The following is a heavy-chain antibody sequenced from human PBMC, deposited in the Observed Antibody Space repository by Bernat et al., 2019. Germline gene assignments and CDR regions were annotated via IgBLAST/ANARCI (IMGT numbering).Heavy chain of an antibody. D-gene: IGHD6-6*01. CDR1: EFSFSSYS. Sequence: EVQLVESGGGLVKPGGSLRLSCVASEFSFSSYSMNWVRQAPGKGLEWVSSISSSSSYISYAESIKGRFTISRDNAKNSLYLQINSLRAEDTAVYYCARGESKSSWDFFDYWGQGTLVAVYS. J-gene: IGHJ4*02. CDR2: ISSSSSYI. V-gene: IGHV3-21*02. CDR3: ARGESKSSWDFFDY.